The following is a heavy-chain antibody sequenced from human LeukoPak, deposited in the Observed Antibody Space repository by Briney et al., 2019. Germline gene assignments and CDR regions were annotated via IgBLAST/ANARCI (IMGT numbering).Heavy chain of an antibody. CDR1: GFTFSSFW. Sequence: GESLRLSCAASGFTFSSFWMSWVRQPPGKGLECVANIKQDGSEQYYVDSVKGRFSISRDNAKNSLYLQMDSLRAEDTAVYYCARGNNLADWGQGALVTVYS. CDR2: IKQDGSEQ. D-gene: IGHD5-24*01. V-gene: IGHV3-7*01. J-gene: IGHJ4*02. CDR3: ARGNNLAD.